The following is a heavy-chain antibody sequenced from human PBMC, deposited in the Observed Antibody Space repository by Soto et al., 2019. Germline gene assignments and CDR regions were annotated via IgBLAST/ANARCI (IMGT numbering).Heavy chain of an antibody. Sequence: GASVKVSCKASGYTFTSYGISWVRQAPGQGLEWMGWISAYNGNTNYAQKLQGRVTMTTDTSTSTAYMELRSLRSDDTAVYYCGRDPLYRITMVRGVIRPFDYWGQGTLVTVSS. D-gene: IGHD3-10*01. CDR3: GRDPLYRITMVRGVIRPFDY. J-gene: IGHJ4*02. CDR2: ISAYNGNT. CDR1: GYTFTSYG. V-gene: IGHV1-18*01.